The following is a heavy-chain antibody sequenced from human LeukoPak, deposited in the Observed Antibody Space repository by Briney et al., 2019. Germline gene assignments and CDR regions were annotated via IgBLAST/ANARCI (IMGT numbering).Heavy chain of an antibody. V-gene: IGHV3-43*02. D-gene: IGHD3-3*01. CDR1: GFTFDDYA. CDR2: ISGDGGST. Sequence: GXLRLSCAASGFTFDDYAMHWVRQAPGKGLEGVSLISGDGGSTYYADSVKGRFTISRDKRKNSLYLQMNSLRTEATALYYCAKDMPPSRGYDFWSGYFGAPRGGYSVYWGQGTLVTVSS. J-gene: IGHJ4*02. CDR3: AKDMPPSRGYDFWSGYFGAPRGGYSVY.